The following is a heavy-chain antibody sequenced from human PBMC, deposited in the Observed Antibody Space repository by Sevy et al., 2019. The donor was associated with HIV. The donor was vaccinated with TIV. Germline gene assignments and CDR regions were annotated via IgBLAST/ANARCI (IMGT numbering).Heavy chain of an antibody. Sequence: ASVNSCKASGYTFTGYYMHWVRQAPGQGLEWMGWINPNSGGTNYAQKFQGRVTMTRDTSISTAYMELSRLRSDDTAVYYCARVPFYGSGSLWIDYWGQGTLVTVSS. CDR3: ARVPFYGSGSLWIDY. CDR1: GYTFTGYY. J-gene: IGHJ4*02. CDR2: INPNSGGT. D-gene: IGHD3-10*01. V-gene: IGHV1-2*02.